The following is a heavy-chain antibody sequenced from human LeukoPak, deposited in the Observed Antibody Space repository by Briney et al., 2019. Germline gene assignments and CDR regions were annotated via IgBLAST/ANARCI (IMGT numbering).Heavy chain of an antibody. V-gene: IGHV3-30*03. CDR1: GFTFSDYG. J-gene: IGHJ4*02. Sequence: GGSLRPSCVASGFTFSDYGIHWVRQAPGKGLEWVAVISYDGRKMKYADSVKGRFTISRDNSKDTLSLHMNTLRTEDTAVYYCTRDYYDSSGYYYLPDYCGQGTLVTVSS. CDR2: ISYDGRKM. CDR3: TRDYYDSSGYYYLPDY. D-gene: IGHD3-22*01.